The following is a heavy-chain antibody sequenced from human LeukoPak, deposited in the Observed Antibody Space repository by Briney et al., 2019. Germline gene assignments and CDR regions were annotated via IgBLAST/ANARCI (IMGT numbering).Heavy chain of an antibody. J-gene: IGHJ5*02. D-gene: IGHD5-24*01. CDR1: GYTFTIYG. V-gene: IGHV1-18*01. CDR3: ARDGGREVATITPNWFDP. CDR2: ISPNNGDT. Sequence: ASVKVSCKASGYTFTIYGISWVRQGPGQGLEWMGWISPNNGDTKYAQKLQGRVTMTTDTSTNTAYMELRSLTSDDTAVYFCARDGGREVATITPNWFDPWGQGTLVTVSS.